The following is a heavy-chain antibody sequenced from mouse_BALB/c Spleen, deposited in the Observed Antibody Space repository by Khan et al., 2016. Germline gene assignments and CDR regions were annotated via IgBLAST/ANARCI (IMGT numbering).Heavy chain of an antibody. D-gene: IGHD2-3*01. CDR1: GFTFNTFA. J-gene: IGHJ3*01. CDR2: IRSKSNNYAT. CDR3: VRESYDGYFSWFAY. Sequence: EVQLGESGGRLVQPKGSLKLSCAASGFTFNTFAMHWVCQAPGKGLEWVARIRSKSNNYATYYADSVKDRFTISRDDSQNMLYLQMNNLKTEDTAMYYCVRESYDGYFSWFAYWGQGTLVTVSA. V-gene: IGHV10-3*03.